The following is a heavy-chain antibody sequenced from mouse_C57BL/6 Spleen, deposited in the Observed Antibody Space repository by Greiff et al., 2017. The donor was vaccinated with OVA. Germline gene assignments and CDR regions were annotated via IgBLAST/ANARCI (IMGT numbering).Heavy chain of an antibody. CDR3: ARVSRRTGIAMDD. CDR1: GYAFSSYW. CDR2: IYPGDGDT. Sequence: LQESGAELVKPGASVKISCKASGYAFSSYWMNWVKQRPGKGLEWIGQIYPGDGDTNYNGKFKGKATLTADKSSSTAYMQLSSLTSEDSAVYVGARVSRRTGIAMDDWGKGTSVTVSS. D-gene: IGHD4-1*01. J-gene: IGHJ4*01. V-gene: IGHV1-80*01.